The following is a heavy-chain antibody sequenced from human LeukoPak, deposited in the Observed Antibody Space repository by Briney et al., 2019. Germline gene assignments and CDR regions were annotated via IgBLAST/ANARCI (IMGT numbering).Heavy chain of an antibody. CDR3: ARGRAMDDY. CDR2: IKQDGSEK. Sequence: TGGSLRLSCAASGFTFRSYWMNWVRQAPGKGPEWVANIKQDGSEKYYVDSVKGRFTISRDNSKNSLYLQMNSLRAEDTAVYYCARGRAMDDYWGQGTLVTVSS. V-gene: IGHV3-7*01. D-gene: IGHD5-18*01. CDR1: GFTFRSYW. J-gene: IGHJ4*02.